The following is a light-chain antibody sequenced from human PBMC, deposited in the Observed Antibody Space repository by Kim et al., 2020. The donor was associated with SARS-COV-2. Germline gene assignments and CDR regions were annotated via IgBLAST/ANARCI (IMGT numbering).Light chain of an antibody. CDR3: QKYGSTWT. CDR1: QSLSSRH. Sequence: FSPEERAAPSWRASQSLSSRHLAWYQQKPGQPPMLLIYGASTRATGIPGRFSGSWSGTFFILTISRLEPEDFALFYCQKYGSTWTFGQGTKVDIK. V-gene: IGKV3-20*01. J-gene: IGKJ1*01. CDR2: GAS.